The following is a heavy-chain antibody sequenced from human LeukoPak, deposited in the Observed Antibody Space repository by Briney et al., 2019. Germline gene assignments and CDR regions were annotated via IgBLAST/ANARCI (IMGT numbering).Heavy chain of an antibody. J-gene: IGHJ4*02. D-gene: IGHD3-10*01. CDR1: GGSISSSSYY. Sequence: SETLSLTCTVSGGSISSSSYYWGWIRQPPGKGLEWSGSIYYSGSTYYNPSLKSRVTISVDTSKNQFSLKLSSVTAADTAVYYCARAPSWFRELYLFDYWGQGTLVTVSS. V-gene: IGHV4-39*01. CDR2: IYYSGST. CDR3: ARAPSWFRELYLFDY.